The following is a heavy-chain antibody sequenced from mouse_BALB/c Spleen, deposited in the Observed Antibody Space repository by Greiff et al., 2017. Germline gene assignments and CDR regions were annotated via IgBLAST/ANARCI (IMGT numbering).Heavy chain of an antibody. CDR3: TFITTVVATGYFDY. CDR1: GYSFTSYW. D-gene: IGHD1-1*01. J-gene: IGHJ2*01. V-gene: IGHV1-5*01. CDR2: IYPGNSDT. Sequence: EVQLQQSGTVLARPGASVKMSCKASGYSFTSYWMHWVKQRPGQGLEWIGAIYPGNSDTSYNQKFKGKAKLTAVTSASTAYMELSSLTNEDSAVYYCTFITTVVATGYFDYWGQGTTLTVSS.